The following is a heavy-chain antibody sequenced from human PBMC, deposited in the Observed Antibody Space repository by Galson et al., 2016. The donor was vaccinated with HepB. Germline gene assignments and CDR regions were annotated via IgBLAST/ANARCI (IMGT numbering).Heavy chain of an antibody. CDR1: GGSISSDYY. Sequence: SETLSLTCIVSGGSISSDYYWGWIRQPPGRGLEWIRSIYSGEDTYYNPTLKSRVTISVDTSKNQVSLRLDSVTAADTGVYYCATGIVVAGKYYYHYMDVWGKGTTVTVSS. CDR3: ATGIVVAGKYYYHYMDV. CDR2: IYSGEDT. J-gene: IGHJ6*03. D-gene: IGHD6-19*01. V-gene: IGHV4-39*01.